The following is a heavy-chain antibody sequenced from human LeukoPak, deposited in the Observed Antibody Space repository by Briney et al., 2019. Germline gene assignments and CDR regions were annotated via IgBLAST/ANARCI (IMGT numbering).Heavy chain of an antibody. D-gene: IGHD6-6*01. CDR1: GFTVTSNH. CDR2: IYTGGTT. J-gene: IGHJ4*02. Sequence: GGSLRLSCAASGFTVTSNHMNWVRQAPGKGLEWVSIIYTGGTTHYADSLKDRFTISRDDSINTLYLQMNSLRAEDTAVYYCARDSSSYYFDYWGQGTLVTVTS. CDR3: ARDSSSYYFDY. V-gene: IGHV3-66*01.